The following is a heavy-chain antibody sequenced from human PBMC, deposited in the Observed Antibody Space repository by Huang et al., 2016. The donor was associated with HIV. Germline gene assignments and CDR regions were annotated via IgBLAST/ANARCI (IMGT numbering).Heavy chain of an antibody. CDR2: IYYSGIT. CDR1: GGSVSSGCYY. Sequence: QVQLQESGPGLVKPSETLSLTCTVSGGSVSSGCYYWGWIRQPPWKGLELSGYIYYSGITNDYPPLKRRVTISVDTSKNQFSLKLSSVTAADTAVYYCASPYCSGGSCYRHFDYWGQGTLVTVSS. CDR3: ASPYCSGGSCYRHFDY. V-gene: IGHV4-61*01. D-gene: IGHD2-15*01. J-gene: IGHJ4*02.